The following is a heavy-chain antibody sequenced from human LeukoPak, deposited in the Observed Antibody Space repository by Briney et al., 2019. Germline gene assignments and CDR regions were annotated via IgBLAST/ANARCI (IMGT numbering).Heavy chain of an antibody. CDR3: ARVPGIAVAGTYYYYYGMDV. Sequence: SETLSLTCTVSGGSVSSGSYYWSWIRQPPGKGLEWIGYIYYSGSTNYNPSLKSRVTISVDTSKNQFSQKLSSVTAADTAVYYCARVPGIAVAGTYYYYYGMDVWGQGTTVTVSS. CDR2: IYYSGST. J-gene: IGHJ6*02. D-gene: IGHD6-19*01. CDR1: GGSVSSGSYY. V-gene: IGHV4-61*01.